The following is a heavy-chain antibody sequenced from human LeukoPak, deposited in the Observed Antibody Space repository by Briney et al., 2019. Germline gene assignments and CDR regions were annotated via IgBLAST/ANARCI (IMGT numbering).Heavy chain of an antibody. Sequence: SETLSLTCTVSGGSTSSHYWSWIRQPPGKGLEWIGYIYNSGSTNYNPSLKSRVTISLYTSKNQSSLHLTSVTAADTAVYFCARDDYGVFDAFDVWGQGTVVTVSS. D-gene: IGHD3-16*01. CDR2: IYNSGST. CDR3: ARDDYGVFDAFDV. V-gene: IGHV4-59*08. J-gene: IGHJ3*01. CDR1: GGSTSSHY.